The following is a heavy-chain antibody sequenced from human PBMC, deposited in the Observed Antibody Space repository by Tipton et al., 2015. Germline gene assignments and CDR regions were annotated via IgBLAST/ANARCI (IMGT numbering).Heavy chain of an antibody. Sequence: GSLRLSCAGSGFTLSRYAMNWVRQAPGKGLEYVSAITTNGYSTYYADSARGRFTISRDNSKNTLYLQMSSLRAEDTAVYYCVKDGYYYDSGGYSPLDYWGQGTLVTVSS. CDR2: ITTNGYST. J-gene: IGHJ4*02. V-gene: IGHV3-64D*08. D-gene: IGHD3-22*01. CDR3: VKDGYYYDSGGYSPLDY. CDR1: GFTLSRYA.